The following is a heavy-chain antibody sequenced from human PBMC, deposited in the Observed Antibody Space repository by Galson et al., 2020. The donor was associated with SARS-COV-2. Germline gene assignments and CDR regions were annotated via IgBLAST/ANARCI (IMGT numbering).Heavy chain of an antibody. CDR3: AKDVGDLFWFGALSWGWFDS. Sequence: GGSLRLSCAASGFNFSDYALSWVRQAPGKGLEWVSSINYSGATRFYADSVKGRFTISRDNSKNTLFLQMKSLRVEDTAVYYCAKDVGDLFWFGALSWGWFDSWGQGTLITVSS. V-gene: IGHV3-23*01. J-gene: IGHJ5*01. D-gene: IGHD3-10*01. CDR1: GFNFSDYA. CDR2: INYSGATR.